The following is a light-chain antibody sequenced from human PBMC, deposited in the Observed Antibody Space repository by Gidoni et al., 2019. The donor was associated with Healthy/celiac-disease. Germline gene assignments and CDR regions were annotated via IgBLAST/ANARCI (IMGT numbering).Light chain of an antibody. CDR1: ETIDYK. V-gene: IGKV3-15*01. J-gene: IGKJ4*01. CDR2: GAS. Sequence: ETVLTQSPVTLSVSSGERAALSCRASETIDYKLAWYQQKPGQAPRLLIYGASIRATGVPDRFRGSWSGTEFTLTISSLQSEDFAFYYCQQYSNWPPFTFGGGTKVEMK. CDR3: QQYSNWPPFT.